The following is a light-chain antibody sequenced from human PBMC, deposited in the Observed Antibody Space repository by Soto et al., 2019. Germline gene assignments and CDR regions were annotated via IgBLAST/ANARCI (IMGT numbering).Light chain of an antibody. Sequence: DIQMTQSPSTPSGSLGDRVTITWRASQTISSWLAWYQQKPGKAPKLLIYKASTLKSGVPSRFSGSGSGTDFTLTISSLQTEDFATYYCQQSYSTPWTFGQGTKVDIK. CDR1: QTISSW. V-gene: IGKV1-5*03. CDR3: QQSYSTPWT. CDR2: KAS. J-gene: IGKJ1*01.